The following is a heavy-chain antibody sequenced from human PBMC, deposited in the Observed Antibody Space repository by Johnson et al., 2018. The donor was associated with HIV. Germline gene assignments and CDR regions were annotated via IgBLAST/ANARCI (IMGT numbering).Heavy chain of an antibody. J-gene: IGHJ3*02. CDR3: ARERLRAGAFDI. Sequence: VQLVESGGGLVQPGGSLRLSCAASGFTFSSYWMSWVRQAPGKGLEWVGRIKSKTNGGTTDYAEHVKGRFTISRDNAKNSLYLQMNSLRAEDTAVYYCARERLRAGAFDIWGQGTMVTVSS. D-gene: IGHD6-13*01. CDR2: IKSKTNGGTT. V-gene: IGHV3-15*01. CDR1: GFTFSSYW.